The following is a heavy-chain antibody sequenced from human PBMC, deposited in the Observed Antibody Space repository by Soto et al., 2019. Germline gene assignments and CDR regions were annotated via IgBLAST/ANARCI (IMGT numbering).Heavy chain of an antibody. CDR1: GFTFSSYG. CDR2: ISYDGSNK. Sequence: GGSLRLSCAASGFTFSSYGMHWVRQAPGKGLEWVAVISYDGSNKYYADSVKGRITISRDNSKNTLYLQMNSLRAEDTTVYYCAKDQAWSLGDWFDPWGQGTLVTVSS. V-gene: IGHV3-30*18. CDR3: AKDQAWSLGDWFDP. J-gene: IGHJ5*02.